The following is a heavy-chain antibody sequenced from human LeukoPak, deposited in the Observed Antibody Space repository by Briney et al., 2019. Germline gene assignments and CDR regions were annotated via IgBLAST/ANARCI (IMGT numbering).Heavy chain of an antibody. CDR3: ARHDRSGYDSRGLFDY. V-gene: IGHV4-4*07. Sequence: SETLSLTCTVSGGSISSYYWSWIRQPAGKGLEWIGRIYTSGSTNYNPSLKSRVTMSVDTSKNQFSLKLNSVTAADTAVYYCARHDRSGYDSRGLFDYWGQGTLVTVSS. D-gene: IGHD5-12*01. CDR1: GGSISSYY. J-gene: IGHJ4*02. CDR2: IYTSGST.